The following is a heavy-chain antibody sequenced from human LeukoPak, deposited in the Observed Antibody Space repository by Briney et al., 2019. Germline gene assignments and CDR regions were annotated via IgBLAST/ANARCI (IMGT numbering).Heavy chain of an antibody. D-gene: IGHD3-22*01. Sequence: PGGPLRLSCALSGFTVSNNYMSCVPQAPGRGLEWVSVMYKSGSTYYADSVHGRSTMTRDNSKNTLYLQMNCLRAEDTAVYYCAKDSGYYYDSSGYPQFDYWGQGTLVTVSS. J-gene: IGHJ4*02. CDR2: MYKSGST. CDR1: GFTVSNNY. CDR3: AKDSGYYYDSSGYPQFDY. V-gene: IGHV3-66*01.